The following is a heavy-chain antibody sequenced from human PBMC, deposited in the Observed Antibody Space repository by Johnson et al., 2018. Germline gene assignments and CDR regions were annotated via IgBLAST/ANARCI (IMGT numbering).Heavy chain of an antibody. Sequence: VQLVESGGGLVQPGGSLRLSCAASGFTFSSYWMSWVRQAPGKGLEWVANIKQDGSEKYYVDSVKGRFTISRDNAKNSLYLQMNSLRAEDTALYHCARGRYSGSYSALDYWGQGTLVTVSS. CDR1: GFTFSSYW. D-gene: IGHD1-26*01. V-gene: IGHV3-7*03. J-gene: IGHJ4*02. CDR3: ARGRYSGSYSALDY. CDR2: IKQDGSEK.